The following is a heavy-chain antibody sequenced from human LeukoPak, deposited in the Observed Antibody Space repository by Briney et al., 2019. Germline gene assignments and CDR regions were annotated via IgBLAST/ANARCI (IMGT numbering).Heavy chain of an antibody. Sequence: SETLSLTCTVSGGSISSYYWSWIRQPPGKGLEWIGYIYYSGSTNYNPSLKSRVTISVDTSKNQFSLKLSSVTAAGTAVYYCARGRRQLVPIWVGWGQGTLVTVSS. CDR1: GGSISSYY. D-gene: IGHD6-13*01. CDR2: IYYSGST. J-gene: IGHJ4*02. CDR3: ARGRRQLVPIWVG. V-gene: IGHV4-59*08.